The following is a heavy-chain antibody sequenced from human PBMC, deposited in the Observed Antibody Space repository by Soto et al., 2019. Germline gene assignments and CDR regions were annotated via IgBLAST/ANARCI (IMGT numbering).Heavy chain of an antibody. CDR3: VKGASLNSGYYGDHFDH. Sequence: EVRLEESGGGLVQPGRSLRLSCAASGFTFDDYSMHWVRQAPGKGLEWVSGINWSSASIGYADSVKGRFTISRDNAKNSLYLQMKSLRIEDTAFYYCVKGASLNSGYYGDHFDHWGQGTLVTVSS. J-gene: IGHJ4*02. V-gene: IGHV3-9*01. CDR1: GFTFDDYS. D-gene: IGHD6-25*01. CDR2: INWSSASI.